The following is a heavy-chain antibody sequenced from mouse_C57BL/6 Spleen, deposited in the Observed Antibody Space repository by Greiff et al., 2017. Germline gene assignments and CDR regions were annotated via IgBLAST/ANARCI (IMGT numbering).Heavy chain of an antibody. Sequence: VQLQQSGAELVRPGASVKLSCKASGYTFTDYYINWVKQRPGQGLEWIARIYPGSGNTYYNEKFKGKATLTAEKSSSTAYMQLSSLTSEDAAVYCCARGGNYPDYWGQGTTLTVSS. V-gene: IGHV1-76*01. CDR3: ARGGNYPDY. J-gene: IGHJ2*01. CDR2: IYPGSGNT. CDR1: GYTFTDYY.